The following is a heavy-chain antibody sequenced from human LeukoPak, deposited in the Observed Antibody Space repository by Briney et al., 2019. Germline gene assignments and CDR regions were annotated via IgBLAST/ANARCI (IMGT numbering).Heavy chain of an antibody. V-gene: IGHV3-48*03. CDR1: GFTFMSHE. CDR3: AREGYREILGAFDL. CDR2: ISPSGSTM. Sequence: GGSLRLSCAASGFTFMSHEMNWVRQAPGKGLEWVSYISPSGSTMYYADSVKGRFTISRDNARNSLYLQMNSLRAEDTAVYYCAREGYREILGAFDLWGQGTMVTVSS. J-gene: IGHJ3*01. D-gene: IGHD6-13*01.